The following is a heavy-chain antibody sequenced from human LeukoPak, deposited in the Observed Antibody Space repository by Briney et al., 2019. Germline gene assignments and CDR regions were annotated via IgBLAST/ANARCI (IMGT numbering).Heavy chain of an antibody. CDR3: ATTVVTPDYYYGMDV. D-gene: IGHD4-17*01. CDR1: GHTFTGYY. CDR2: INPNSGGT. J-gene: IGHJ6*02. V-gene: IGHV1-2*02. Sequence: GASVKVSCKASGHTFTGYYMHWVRQAPGQGLEWMGWINPNSGGTNYAQKFQGRVTMTRDTSISTAYMELSRLRSDDTAVYYCATTVVTPDYYYGMDVWGQGTTVTVSS.